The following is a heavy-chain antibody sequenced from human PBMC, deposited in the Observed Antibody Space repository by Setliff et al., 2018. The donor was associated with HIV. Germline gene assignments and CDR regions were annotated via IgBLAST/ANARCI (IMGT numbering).Heavy chain of an antibody. CDR3: ARVAVAGTTFDVFDI. V-gene: IGHV4-4*02. D-gene: IGHD6-19*01. Sequence: PSETLSLTCAVSGGSISRSNWWSWVRQPPGKGLEGIGEIYHSGSTNNNPSLKNRVTISVDKSKNQFTLKLKSVTAADTAVYYCARVAVAGTTFDVFDIWGQGTMVTVSS. CDR1: GGSISRSNW. CDR2: IYHSGST. J-gene: IGHJ3*02.